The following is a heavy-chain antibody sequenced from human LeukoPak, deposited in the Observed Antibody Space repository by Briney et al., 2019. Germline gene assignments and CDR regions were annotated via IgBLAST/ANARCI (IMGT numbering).Heavy chain of an antibody. Sequence: TGGSLRFSCEASGFTFSDYEMNWVRQAPGMGLEWIAFVSSSGGTIYYADSVRGRFTLSRDSAEISLYLQMNSLRAEDSGVYYCARTEMSPYYYYGLDVWGQGTTVTVSS. CDR1: GFTFSDYE. CDR3: ARTEMSPYYYYGLDV. J-gene: IGHJ6*02. CDR2: VSSSGGTI. V-gene: IGHV3-48*03. D-gene: IGHD5-24*01.